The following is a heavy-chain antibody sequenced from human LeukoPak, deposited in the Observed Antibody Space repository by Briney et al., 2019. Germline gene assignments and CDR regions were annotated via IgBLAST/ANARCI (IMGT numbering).Heavy chain of an antibody. J-gene: IGHJ5*02. D-gene: IGHD3-22*01. Sequence: PSETLSLTCTVSGYSISSGYYWGWIRPPPGKGLEWIGSIYHSGSTYYNPSLQSRVTISVDTSKNQFSLKLSSVTAADTAVYYCARGSLGITMIVVVIDWFDPWGQGTLVTVSS. CDR2: IYHSGST. V-gene: IGHV4-38-2*02. CDR3: ARGSLGITMIVVVIDWFDP. CDR1: GYSISSGYY.